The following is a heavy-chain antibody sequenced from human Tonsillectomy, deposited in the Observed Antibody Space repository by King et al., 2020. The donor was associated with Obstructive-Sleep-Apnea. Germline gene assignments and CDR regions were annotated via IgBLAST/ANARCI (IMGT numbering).Heavy chain of an antibody. Sequence: VQLQESGPGLVKPSETLSLTCTVSGGSISSYYWTWIRQPPGKGLEWIGYVYYSGNTNYNPSLKSRVTISVDTSKNQLSPKLKSVTAADPAVYYGARHSCSGGSCTGEGRAFDPWGQGTLVTVSS. J-gene: IGHJ5*02. CDR3: ARHSCSGGSCTGEGRAFDP. CDR2: VYYSGNT. CDR1: GGSISSYY. V-gene: IGHV4-59*08. D-gene: IGHD2-15*01.